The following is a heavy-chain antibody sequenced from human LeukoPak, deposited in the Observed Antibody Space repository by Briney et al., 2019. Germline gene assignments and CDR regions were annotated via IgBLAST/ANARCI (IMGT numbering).Heavy chain of an antibody. V-gene: IGHV4-39*01. J-gene: IGHJ4*02. CDR3: ILGGKLDY. CDR2: IYHTGST. D-gene: IGHD3-10*01. CDR1: GCSISSSNYY. Sequence: PSETLSLTCTVSGCSISSSNYYRGWIRQPPGKGLEWIVGIYHTGSTHYNPSLKSRVTISVDTSKNQLYLRVSSVTAADTALYYCILGGKLDYWGQGILVTVSS.